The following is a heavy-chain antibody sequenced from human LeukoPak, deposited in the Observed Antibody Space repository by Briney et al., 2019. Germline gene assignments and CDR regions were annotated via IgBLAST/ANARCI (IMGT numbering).Heavy chain of an antibody. Sequence: GASVKVSCKTSGGTFRSHIFSWVRQAPGQGLEWMGRITPIINSAKYAQKFRDRLTITADTSTGTAYMELSSLTSEDTALYYCTRDNLRGSQYNWFDPWGQGTLVTVSS. D-gene: IGHD1-26*01. CDR2: ITPIINSA. CDR3: TRDNLRGSQYNWFDP. CDR1: GGTFRSHI. V-gene: IGHV1-69*08. J-gene: IGHJ5*02.